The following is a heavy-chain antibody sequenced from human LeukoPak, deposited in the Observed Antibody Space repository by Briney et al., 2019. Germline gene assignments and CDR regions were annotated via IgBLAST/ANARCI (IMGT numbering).Heavy chain of an antibody. V-gene: IGHV1-46*01. Sequence: ASVKVSYKASGYTFTSYYMHWVRQAPGQGLEWMGIINPSGGSTSYAQKFQGRVTMTRDTSTSTVYMELSSLRSEDTAVYYCARDLSSYYYGSGRRNTYYYYGMDVWGQGTTVTVSS. D-gene: IGHD3-10*01. CDR2: INPSGGST. J-gene: IGHJ6*02. CDR3: ARDLSSYYYGSGRRNTYYYYGMDV. CDR1: GYTFTSYY.